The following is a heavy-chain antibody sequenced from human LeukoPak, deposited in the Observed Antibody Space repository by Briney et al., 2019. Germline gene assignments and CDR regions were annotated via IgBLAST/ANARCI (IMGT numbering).Heavy chain of an antibody. J-gene: IGHJ5*02. D-gene: IGHD2-2*01. CDR2: IKQDGSEK. V-gene: IGHV3-7*01. CDR3: ARDDCSSISCYQNWFDP. CDR1: GFTFSSYW. Sequence: GGSLRLSCAASGFTFSSYWMSWVRQAPGKGLEWVANIKQDGSEKYYVDSVEGRFTISRDNAKNSLYLQMNSLRAEDTAVYYCARDDCSSISCYQNWFDPWGQGTLVTVSS.